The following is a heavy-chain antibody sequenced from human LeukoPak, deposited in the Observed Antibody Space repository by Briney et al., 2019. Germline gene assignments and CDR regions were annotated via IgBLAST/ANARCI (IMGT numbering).Heavy chain of an antibody. V-gene: IGHV3-64*04. CDR3: AKGSSRVDDYGDYFDY. Sequence: GGSLRLSCSASGFTFSSYAMHWVGQPPGKGLEYVSPISSNGGSTYYADSVKGRFTISRDNSKNTLYLQMSSLRAEDTAVYYCAKGSSRVDDYGDYFDYWGQGTLVTVSS. CDR2: ISSNGGST. D-gene: IGHD4-17*01. J-gene: IGHJ4*02. CDR1: GFTFSSYA.